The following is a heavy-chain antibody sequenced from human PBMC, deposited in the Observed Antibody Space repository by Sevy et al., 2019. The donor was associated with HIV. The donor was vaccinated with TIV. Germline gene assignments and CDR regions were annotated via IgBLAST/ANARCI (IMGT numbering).Heavy chain of an antibody. CDR2: IKSKTDGGTT. J-gene: IGHJ4*02. CDR3: TSDWEDRVLFALLDY. Sequence: GGSLRLSCAASGFTFSNAWMSWVRQAPGKGLEWVGRIKSKTDGGTTDYASPVNCRFTVSSNDSKNTLNLQINSLKTEETAIYYCTSDWEDRVLFALLDYWGQGTLVTVSS. CDR1: GFTFSNAW. D-gene: IGHD2-21*01. V-gene: IGHV3-15*01.